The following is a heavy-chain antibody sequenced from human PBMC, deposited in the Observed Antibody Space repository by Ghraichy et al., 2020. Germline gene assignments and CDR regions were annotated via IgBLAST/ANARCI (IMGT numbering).Heavy chain of an antibody. V-gene: IGHV4-59*12. CDR3: AREDYGTFDY. CDR1: GGSISSYY. Sequence: SETLSLTCTVSGGSISSYYWSWIRQPPGKGLEWIGYIYYSGSTNYNPSLKSRVTISVDTSKNQFSLKLSSVTAADTAVYYCAREDYGTFDYWAQGTLVTVSS. J-gene: IGHJ4*02. D-gene: IGHD4-17*01. CDR2: IYYSGST.